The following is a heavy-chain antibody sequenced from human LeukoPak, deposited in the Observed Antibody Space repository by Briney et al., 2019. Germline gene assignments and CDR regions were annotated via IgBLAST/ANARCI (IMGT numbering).Heavy chain of an antibody. CDR2: ISYDESDK. Sequence: PGRSLRLSCAASGFSFSGYGMRWVRQAPGKGLEWVAVISYDESDKYYADSVKGRFTISRDNSKSTLYLQMNSLRVDDTAVYYCAKGAGWQQLVGWFDPWGQGTLVTVSS. V-gene: IGHV3-30*18. CDR1: GFSFSGYG. CDR3: AKGAGWQQLVGWFDP. J-gene: IGHJ5*02. D-gene: IGHD6-13*01.